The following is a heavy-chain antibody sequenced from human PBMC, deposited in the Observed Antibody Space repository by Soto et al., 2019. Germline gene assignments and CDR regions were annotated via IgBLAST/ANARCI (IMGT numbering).Heavy chain of an antibody. D-gene: IGHD3-22*01. CDR2: ISGSGGST. CDR1: GFTFSSYA. Sequence: GGSLRLSCAASGFTFSSYAMSWVRQAPGKGLEWVSAISGSGGSTYYADSVKGRFTISRDNSKNTLYLQMNSLRAEDTAVYYCTKDSFFTLKLVRFDYWALGTLVTVSS. J-gene: IGHJ4*01. CDR3: TKDSFFTLKLVRFDY. V-gene: IGHV3-23*01.